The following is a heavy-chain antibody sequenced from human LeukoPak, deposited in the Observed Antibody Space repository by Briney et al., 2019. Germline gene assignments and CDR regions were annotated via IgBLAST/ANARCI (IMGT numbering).Heavy chain of an antibody. CDR3: AKDIDGLMDVYNHGVDY. CDR2: ISWNSGSI. Sequence: PGRSLRLSCAASGFTFDDYAMHWVRQAPGKGLEWVSGISWNSGSIGYADSVKGRFTISRDNAKNSLYLQMNSLRAEDTALYYCAKDIDGLMDVYNHGVDYWGQGTLVTVSS. CDR1: GFTFDDYA. D-gene: IGHD5-24*01. J-gene: IGHJ4*02. V-gene: IGHV3-9*01.